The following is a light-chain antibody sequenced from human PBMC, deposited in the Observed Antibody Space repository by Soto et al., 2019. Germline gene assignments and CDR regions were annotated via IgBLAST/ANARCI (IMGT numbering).Light chain of an antibody. V-gene: IGLV2-23*02. J-gene: IGLJ3*02. Sequence: QSVLTQPASVSGSPGQSITISCTGTSSDVGSYNLVSWYQQHPGKAPKLMIYEVSKRPSGVSNRFSGSKSGNTASLTISGLQAEDEADYYCCSYAGSSTFWAFGGGTKLTVL. CDR1: SSDVGSYNL. CDR2: EVS. CDR3: CSYAGSSTFWA.